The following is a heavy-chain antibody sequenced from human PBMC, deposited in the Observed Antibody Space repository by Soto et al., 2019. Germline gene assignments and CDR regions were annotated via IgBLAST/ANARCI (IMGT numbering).Heavy chain of an antibody. CDR2: IDSSAST. Sequence: QVQLQESGPGLVKPSQTLSLTCTVSGGSSSSCGYSWRLILQHPGKGLERIWYIDSSASTSYNQSRQCRVTISVDTSKNQFSLKVISVTAAATALYYCASAKGAAAGLFEYWGQGTLVTVSS. J-gene: IGHJ4*02. D-gene: IGHD6-13*01. CDR3: ASAKGAAAGLFEY. CDR1: GGSSSSCGYS. V-gene: IGHV4-31*03.